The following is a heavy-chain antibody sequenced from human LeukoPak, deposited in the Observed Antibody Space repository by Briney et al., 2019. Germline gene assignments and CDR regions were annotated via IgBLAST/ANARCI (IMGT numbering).Heavy chain of an antibody. CDR1: GFTFSSYG. D-gene: IGHD4/OR15-4a*01. V-gene: IGHV3-30*18. Sequence: PGGSLRLSCAASGFTFSSYGMHWVRQAPGKGLEWVAVISYDGSNKYYADSVKGRFTISRDNSKNTLYLQMNSLRAEDTDVYYCAKAMVVTIYYYGMDVWGQGTTVTVSS. CDR2: ISYDGSNK. CDR3: AKAMVVTIYYYGMDV. J-gene: IGHJ6*02.